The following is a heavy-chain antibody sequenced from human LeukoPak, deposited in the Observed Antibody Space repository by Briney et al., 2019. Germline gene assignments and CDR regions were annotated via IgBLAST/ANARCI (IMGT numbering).Heavy chain of an antibody. J-gene: IGHJ6*03. CDR3: AKDGPPGCSSTSCYTGRRYYYYYYMDV. D-gene: IGHD2-2*02. CDR2: ISYDGSNK. CDR1: GFTFSSYG. Sequence: GRSLRLSCAASGFTFSSYGMHWVRQAPGKGLEWVAVISYDGSNKYYADSVKGRFTISRDNSKNTLYLQMNSLRAEDTAVYYCAKDGPPGCSSTSCYTGRRYYYYYYMDVWGKGTTVTVSS. V-gene: IGHV3-30*18.